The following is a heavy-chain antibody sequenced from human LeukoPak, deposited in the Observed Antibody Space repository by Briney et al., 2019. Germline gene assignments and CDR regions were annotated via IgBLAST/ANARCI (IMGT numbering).Heavy chain of an antibody. CDR1: GLTFSSSW. D-gene: IGHD1-26*01. CDR3: ARYRIVGATRLTPDDY. J-gene: IGHJ4*02. V-gene: IGHV3-7*01. CDR2: INPDGNKK. Sequence: PGGSLRLSCAVSGLTFSSSWMDWVRQAPGKGLEWVASINPDGNKKYSADSVKGRFTISRDNAKNSLYLQMNSLRAEDTAVYYCARYRIVGATRLTPDDYWGQGTLVAVSS.